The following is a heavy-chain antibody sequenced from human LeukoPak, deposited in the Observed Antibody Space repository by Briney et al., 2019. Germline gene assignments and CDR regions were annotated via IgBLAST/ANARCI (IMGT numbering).Heavy chain of an antibody. CDR1: GASISSRSHY. CDR2: IYYSGSA. CDR3: ARRDYDYVWGTYSRYRAFDY. Sequence: SETLSLTCTVSGASISSRSHYWGWIRQPPGKGLEWIGSIYYSGSANYNPSLKSRVTLSVDTSKNQFSLRLSSVSAADTAVYYCARRDYDYVWGTYSRYRAFDYWGQGTLVTVFS. V-gene: IGHV4-39*01. D-gene: IGHD3-16*01. J-gene: IGHJ4*02.